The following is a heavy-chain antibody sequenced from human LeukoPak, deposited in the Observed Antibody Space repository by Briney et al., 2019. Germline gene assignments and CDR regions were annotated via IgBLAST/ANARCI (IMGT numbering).Heavy chain of an antibody. Sequence: SVKVSCKASGYTFTSYYMHWVRQAPGQGLEWMGGIIPIFGTANYAQKFQGRVTITADESTSTAYMELSSLRSEDTAVYYCARDSKTGDYIDYWGQGTLVTVSS. D-gene: IGHD1-14*01. CDR2: IIPIFGTA. J-gene: IGHJ4*02. V-gene: IGHV1-69*13. CDR3: ARDSKTGDYIDY. CDR1: GYTFTSYY.